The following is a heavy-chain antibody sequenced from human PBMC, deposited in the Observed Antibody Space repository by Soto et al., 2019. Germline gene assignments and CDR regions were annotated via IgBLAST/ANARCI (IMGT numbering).Heavy chain of an antibody. CDR3: ARGFGGVSLDYFDF. CDR1: NVSINSAGHF. J-gene: IGHJ4*02. D-gene: IGHD3-16*01. Sequence: ASETLSLTCRFSNVSINSAGHFWSWLRQHPGKGLEWLGYIYYTGSTYYNPALQRRAVFSIDTSKTRFSLKLTSVTAADTAVYYCARGFGGVSLDYFDFWGQGTQVTVSS. CDR2: IYYTGST. V-gene: IGHV4-31*03.